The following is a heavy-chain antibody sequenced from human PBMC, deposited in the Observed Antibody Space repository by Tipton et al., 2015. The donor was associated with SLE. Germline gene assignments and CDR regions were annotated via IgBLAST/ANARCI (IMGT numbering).Heavy chain of an antibody. CDR3: ARTPLGGNDY. Sequence: QLVQSGAEMKKAGASVKVSCKASGYSFTTYGISWVRQAPGQGLEWMGWINVNTGNTKYSQKFQGRVTVTTDTSARTAYMELRSLRSDDTAMYYCARTPLGGNDYWGQGTRVIVSS. D-gene: IGHD2-15*01. V-gene: IGHV1-18*01. CDR2: INVNTGNT. CDR1: GYSFTTYG. J-gene: IGHJ4*02.